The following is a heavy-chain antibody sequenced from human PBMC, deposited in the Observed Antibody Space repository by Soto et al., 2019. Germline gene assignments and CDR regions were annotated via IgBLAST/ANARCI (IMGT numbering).Heavy chain of an antibody. V-gene: IGHV1-46*01. D-gene: IGHD7-27*01. Sequence: QVQLVQSGAEVNKPGASVKVSCKASGYTFTSYYIHWERQAPGQGLEWMGIVNPIGGSTYYAQKFQGRVTMTSDTSTSTAYMELSGLRFEDTAVYYCAIASGDGMFYWGQGTLVTVSS. J-gene: IGHJ4*02. CDR2: VNPIGGST. CDR1: GYTFTSYY. CDR3: AIASGDGMFY.